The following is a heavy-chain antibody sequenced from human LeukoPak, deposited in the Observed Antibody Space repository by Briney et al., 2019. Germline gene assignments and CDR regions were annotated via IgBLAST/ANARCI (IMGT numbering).Heavy chain of an antibody. Sequence: KPSQTLSLTCTVSGGSISSGGYYWSWIRQHPGKGLEWIGYIYYSGSTYHNPSLKSRVTISVDTSKNQFSLKLSSVTAADTAVYYCARVALGGSYDSSGYYLGYYFDYWGQGTLVTVSS. V-gene: IGHV4-31*03. CDR3: ARVALGGSYDSSGYYLGYYFDY. D-gene: IGHD3-22*01. CDR2: IYYSGST. J-gene: IGHJ4*02. CDR1: GGSISSGGYY.